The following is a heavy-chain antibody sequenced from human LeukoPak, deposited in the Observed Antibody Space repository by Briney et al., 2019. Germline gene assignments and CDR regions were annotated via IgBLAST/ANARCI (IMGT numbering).Heavy chain of an antibody. J-gene: IGHJ4*02. CDR1: GFTFSTYA. CDR3: AKDVLDYYDD. V-gene: IGHV3-23*01. CDR2: ITGSGGAT. D-gene: IGHD1-1*01. Sequence: PGGSLRLSCAASGFTFSTYAVNWVRQAPGKGLEWVSAITGSGGATYYADSVKGRFTISRDNSKNTLYLQMNSLRAEDTAVYYCAKDVLDYYDDWGQGTLVTVSS.